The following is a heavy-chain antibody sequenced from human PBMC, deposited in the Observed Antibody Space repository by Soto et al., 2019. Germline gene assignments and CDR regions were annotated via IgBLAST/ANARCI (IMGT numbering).Heavy chain of an antibody. CDR1: GGSFSGYY. J-gene: IGHJ3*02. D-gene: IGHD3-22*01. CDR2: INHSGST. V-gene: IGHV4-34*01. Sequence: LSLTCAVYGGSFSGYYWSWIRQPPVKGLEWIGEINHSGSTYYNPSLKSRVTISVDTSKNQFSLKLSSVTAADTAVYYCAREPPHYYDSSHAFDMWGQGAMVTVSS. CDR3: AREPPHYYDSSHAFDM.